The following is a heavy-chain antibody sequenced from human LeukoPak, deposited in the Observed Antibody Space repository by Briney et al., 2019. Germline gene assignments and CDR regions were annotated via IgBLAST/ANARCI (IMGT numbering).Heavy chain of an antibody. Sequence: SSETLSLTCTVSGGSISSSSYYWGWIRQPPGKGLEWIGSIYYSGSTYYNPSLKSRVTISVDTSKNQFFLRLNSLTAADTAVYYCARDGPIGPWGQGILVTVSS. CDR3: ARDGPIGP. V-gene: IGHV4-39*07. J-gene: IGHJ4*02. CDR1: GGSISSSSYY. CDR2: IYYSGST. D-gene: IGHD2-15*01.